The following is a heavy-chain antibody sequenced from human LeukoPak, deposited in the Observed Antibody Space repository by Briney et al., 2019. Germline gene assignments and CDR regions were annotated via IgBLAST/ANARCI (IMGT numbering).Heavy chain of an antibody. D-gene: IGHD3-3*01. V-gene: IGHV4-59*12. CDR3: ARSGEYYDFWSGYFGGFDY. CDR2: IYYSGST. Sequence: SETLSLTCTVPGGSISSYYWSWIRQPPGKGLEWIGYIYYSGSTNYNPSLKSRVTISVDTSKNQFSLKLSSVTAADTAVYYCARSGEYYDFWSGYFGGFDYWGQGTLVTVSS. J-gene: IGHJ4*02. CDR1: GGSISSYY.